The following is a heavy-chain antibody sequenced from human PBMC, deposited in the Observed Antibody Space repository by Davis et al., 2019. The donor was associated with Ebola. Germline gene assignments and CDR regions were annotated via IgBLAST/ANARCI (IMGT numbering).Heavy chain of an antibody. V-gene: IGHV4-59*01. Sequence: MPSETLSLTSTVSGGSISSYYWSWLRQPPGKGLEWIVYIYYSGSTNYNPPLKTRVTIPVDTSKNQFSLKLSSVTAADTAVYYCASGYSYGPYYFDYWGQGTLVTVSS. CDR1: GGSISSYY. J-gene: IGHJ4*02. CDR2: IYYSGST. CDR3: ASGYSYGPYYFDY. D-gene: IGHD5-18*01.